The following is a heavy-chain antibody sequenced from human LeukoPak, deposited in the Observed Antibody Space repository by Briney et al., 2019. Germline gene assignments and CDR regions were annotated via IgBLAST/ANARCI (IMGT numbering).Heavy chain of an antibody. V-gene: IGHV1-2*02. CDR2: SNPNSGGT. D-gene: IGHD3-10*01. Sequence: ASVKVSCKASGYTFTGYYMHWVRQAPGQGLQWLGWSNPNSGGTKYAQNFQGRVTMTGDTSITTAYMELSSLTFDDTAVYYCARVKGGFGELSSFDYWGQGTLVTVSS. CDR1: GYTFTGYY. J-gene: IGHJ4*02. CDR3: ARVKGGFGELSSFDY.